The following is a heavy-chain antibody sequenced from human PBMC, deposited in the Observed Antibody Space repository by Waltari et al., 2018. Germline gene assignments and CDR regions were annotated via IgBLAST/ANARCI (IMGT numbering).Heavy chain of an antibody. CDR3: ARDGRGIVATIFDY. CDR1: GFTFSSHS. CDR2: ISSSSSYI. J-gene: IGHJ4*02. D-gene: IGHD5-12*01. Sequence: EVQLVESGGGLVKPGGSLRLSCAASGFTFSSHSMNLVRQAPGKGLEWVSSISSSSSYIYYADSVKGRFTISRDNAKNSLYLQMNSLRAEDTAVYYCARDGRGIVATIFDYWGQGTLVTVSS. V-gene: IGHV3-21*01.